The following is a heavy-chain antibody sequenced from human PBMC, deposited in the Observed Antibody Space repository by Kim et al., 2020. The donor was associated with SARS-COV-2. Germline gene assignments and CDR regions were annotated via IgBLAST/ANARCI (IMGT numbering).Heavy chain of an antibody. CDR3: ARGPLVLGYYYYGMDV. V-gene: IGHV4-31*03. Sequence: SETLSLTCTVSGGSISSGGYYWSWIRQHPGKGLEWIGYIYYSGSTYYNPSLKSRVTISVDTSKNQFSLKLSSVTAADTAVYYCARGPLVLGYYYYGMDVWGQGTTVTVSS. J-gene: IGHJ6*02. CDR1: GGSISSGGYY. CDR2: IYYSGST. D-gene: IGHD6-13*01.